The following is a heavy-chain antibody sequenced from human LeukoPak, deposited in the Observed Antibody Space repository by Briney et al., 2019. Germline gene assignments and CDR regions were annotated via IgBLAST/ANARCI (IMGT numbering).Heavy chain of an antibody. V-gene: IGHV4-59*08. Sequence: SETLSLTCTVSGGSISSYYWSWIRQPPGKGLEWIGYIYYSGSTNYNPSLKSRVTISVDTSKNQFSLKPSSVTAADTAVYYCARGRSSSWYGVDYWGQGTLVTVSS. D-gene: IGHD6-13*01. CDR3: ARGRSSSWYGVDY. CDR2: IYYSGST. J-gene: IGHJ4*02. CDR1: GGSISSYY.